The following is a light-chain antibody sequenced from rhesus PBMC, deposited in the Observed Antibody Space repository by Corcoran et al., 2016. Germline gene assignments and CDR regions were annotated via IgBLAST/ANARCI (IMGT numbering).Light chain of an antibody. J-gene: IGKJ1*01. V-gene: IGKV1-18*01. Sequence: DIQMTQSPSSLSASVGDKVTITCRASQGISSWLAWYQQKPGKAPKLLIYAASSLQSGVPSRFSGSGSGADYHLTISSLQPEDFATYYCQQGYNTPWTFGQGTKVEIK. CDR2: AAS. CDR3: QQGYNTPWT. CDR1: QGISSW.